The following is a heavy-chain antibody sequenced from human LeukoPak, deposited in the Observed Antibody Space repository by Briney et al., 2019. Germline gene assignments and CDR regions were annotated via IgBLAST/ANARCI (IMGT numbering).Heavy chain of an antibody. V-gene: IGHV4-34*01. Sequence: KPSETLSLTCAVYGGSFSGYYWSWIRQPPGKGLEWTGEINHSGSTNYNPSLKSRVTISVDTSKNQFSLKLSSVTAADTAVYYCARGPRTGVFWSGYYMTDYWGQGTLVTVSS. CDR2: INHSGST. D-gene: IGHD3-3*01. CDR3: ARGPRTGVFWSGYYMTDY. CDR1: GGSFSGYY. J-gene: IGHJ4*02.